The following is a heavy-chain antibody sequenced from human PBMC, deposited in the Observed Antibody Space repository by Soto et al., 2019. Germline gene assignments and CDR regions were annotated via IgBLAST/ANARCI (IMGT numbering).Heavy chain of an antibody. CDR3: ARGRSSTSPYPIGY. CDR2: IYYSGST. V-gene: IGHV4-31*03. CDR1: GGSISSGGYY. D-gene: IGHD2-2*01. Sequence: QVQLQESGPGLVKPSQTLSLTCTVSGGSISSGGYYWSWIRQHPGKGLEWIGYIYYSGSTYYNPSLESRVTIAVDTSKNQFSLKLSSVTATHTAVYYCARGRSSTSPYPIGYWGQGTLVTVSS. J-gene: IGHJ4*02.